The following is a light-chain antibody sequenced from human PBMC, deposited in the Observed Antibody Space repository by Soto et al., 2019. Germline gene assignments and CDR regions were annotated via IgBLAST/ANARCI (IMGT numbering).Light chain of an antibody. CDR2: AAS. J-gene: IGKJ1*01. V-gene: IGKV1-39*01. Sequence: IQMAQSPSSPSASVRGRIPPTWPASQSISSYLNWYQQKPGKAPKLLIYAASSLQSGVPSRFSGSGSGTDFTLTISSLQPEDFATYYCQQSYSTPRTFGQGTKVDIK. CDR3: QQSYSTPRT. CDR1: QSISSY.